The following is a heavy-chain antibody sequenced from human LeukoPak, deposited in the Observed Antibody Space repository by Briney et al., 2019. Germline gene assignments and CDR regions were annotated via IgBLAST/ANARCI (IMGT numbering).Heavy chain of an antibody. CDR1: GYTFTGYY. Sequence: GASVKVSCKASGYTFTGYYMHWVRQAPGQRLEWMGWINPNSGGTNYAQKFQGRVTMTRDTSISTAYMELSRLRSDDTAVYYCARVLGNYYDSSGYYCFDYWGQGTLVTVSS. J-gene: IGHJ4*02. V-gene: IGHV1-2*02. CDR2: INPNSGGT. CDR3: ARVLGNYYDSSGYYCFDY. D-gene: IGHD3-22*01.